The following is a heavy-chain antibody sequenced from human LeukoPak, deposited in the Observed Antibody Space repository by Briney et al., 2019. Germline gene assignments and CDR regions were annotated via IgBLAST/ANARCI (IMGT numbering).Heavy chain of an antibody. CDR2: IYTSGGT. Sequence: SETLSLTCTVSGYSISSGYFWGWIRQPPGKGLEWIGRIYTSGGTNYNPSRKSRVTISVDTSKNQFSLKLSSVTAADTAVYYCARDGYYYGFDPWGQGTLVTVSS. J-gene: IGHJ5*02. V-gene: IGHV4-38-2*02. CDR1: GYSISSGYF. CDR3: ARDGYYYGFDP. D-gene: IGHD3-10*01.